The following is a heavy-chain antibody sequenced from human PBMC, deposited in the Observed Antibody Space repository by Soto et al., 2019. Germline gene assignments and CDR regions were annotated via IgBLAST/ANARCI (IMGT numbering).Heavy chain of an antibody. D-gene: IGHD1-26*01. Sequence: PGGSLRLSCEASGFTFRNHLMSWVRQAPGKGLEWVANINPAGSEKYHVDSVKGRFTISRDKAKNSLYMQMNSLRAEDMAVYYCARVGATGEAFDVWGQGTLVTVSS. CDR1: GFTFRNHL. CDR2: INPAGSEK. V-gene: IGHV3-7*01. J-gene: IGHJ3*01. CDR3: ARVGATGEAFDV.